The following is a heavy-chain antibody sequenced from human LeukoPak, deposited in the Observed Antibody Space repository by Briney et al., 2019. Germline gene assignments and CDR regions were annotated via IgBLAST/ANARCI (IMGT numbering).Heavy chain of an antibody. J-gene: IGHJ3*02. V-gene: IGHV4-4*07. CDR2: VYTSGNT. CDR3: ARGLSHSKDI. CDR1: GGSMSSYY. Sequence: PSETLSLTCTVPGGSMSSYYWSWIRQPAGKGLEWIARVYTSGNTNYNPSLKSRVNMSVDTSKNQFSLKLTSVTAADTAVYYCARGLSHSKDIWGQGTMVTVSS.